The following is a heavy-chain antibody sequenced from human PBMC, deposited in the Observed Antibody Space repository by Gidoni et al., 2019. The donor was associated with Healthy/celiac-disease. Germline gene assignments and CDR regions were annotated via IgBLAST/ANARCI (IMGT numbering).Heavy chain of an antibody. Sequence: EVQLLESGGGLVQPGGSLRLSCAASGFTFSSYAMSWVRQAPGKGLEWVSAISGSGGSTYYADSVKGRFTISRDNSKNTLYLQMNSLRAEDTAVYYCAKDFGDNYYYDSSGLIGAFDIWGQGTMVTVSS. J-gene: IGHJ3*02. CDR1: GFTFSSYA. CDR2: ISGSGGST. CDR3: AKDFGDNYYYDSSGLIGAFDI. D-gene: IGHD3-22*01. V-gene: IGHV3-23*01.